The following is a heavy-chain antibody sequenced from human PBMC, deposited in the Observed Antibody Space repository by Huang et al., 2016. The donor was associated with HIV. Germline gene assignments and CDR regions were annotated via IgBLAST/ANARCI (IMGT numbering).Heavy chain of an antibody. CDR3: ARAPHYGSGSYYY. J-gene: IGHJ4*02. Sequence: QVQLHQWGAGLLKPSETLSLTCAVYGGSFSGYYWSWIRQPPGKGLEWIGEITHSGSTNDNPSLKSRVTISEDTSKNQFSLKLSSVTAADTAVYYCARAPHYGSGSYYYWGQGTLVTVSS. D-gene: IGHD3-10*01. CDR1: GGSFSGYY. CDR2: ITHSGST. V-gene: IGHV4-34*01.